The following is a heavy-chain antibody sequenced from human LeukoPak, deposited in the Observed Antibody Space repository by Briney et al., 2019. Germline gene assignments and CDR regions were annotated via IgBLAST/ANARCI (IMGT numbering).Heavy chain of an antibody. Sequence: ASVKVSCKASGGTFSSYAISWVRQAPGQGLERMGRIIPILGIANYAQKFQGRVTITADKSTSTAYMELSSLRSEDTAVYYCAREQQLVQYNWFDPWGQGTLVTVSS. V-gene: IGHV1-69*04. CDR2: IIPILGIA. CDR3: AREQQLVQYNWFDP. D-gene: IGHD6-13*01. CDR1: GGTFSSYA. J-gene: IGHJ5*02.